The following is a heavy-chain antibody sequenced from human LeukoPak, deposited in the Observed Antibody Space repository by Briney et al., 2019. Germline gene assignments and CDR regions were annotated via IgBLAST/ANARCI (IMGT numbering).Heavy chain of an antibody. CDR3: AREDNLMDFWSGYLDY. CDR1: GYTFTSYA. Sequence: ASVKVSCKASGYTFTSYAISWVRQAPGQGLEWMGWISTYNGHTNCAQKLQGRVTMTTDTSTSTACMELRSLRSDDTAVYYCAREDNLMDFWSGYLDYWGQGTLVTVSS. V-gene: IGHV1-18*01. J-gene: IGHJ4*02. D-gene: IGHD3-3*01. CDR2: ISTYNGHT.